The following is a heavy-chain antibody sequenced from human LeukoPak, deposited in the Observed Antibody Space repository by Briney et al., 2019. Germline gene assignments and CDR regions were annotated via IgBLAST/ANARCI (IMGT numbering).Heavy chain of an antibody. CDR1: GYTFTSYG. CDR2: ISAYNGNT. D-gene: IGHD6-6*01. CDR3: ARDRAARSMGWFDP. Sequence: ASVKVSCKASGYTFTSYGISWVRQATGQGLEWMGWISAYNGNTNYAQKLQGRVTMTTDTSTSTAYMELRSLRSDDTAVYYCARDRAARSMGWFDPWGQGTLVTVSS. V-gene: IGHV1-18*01. J-gene: IGHJ5*02.